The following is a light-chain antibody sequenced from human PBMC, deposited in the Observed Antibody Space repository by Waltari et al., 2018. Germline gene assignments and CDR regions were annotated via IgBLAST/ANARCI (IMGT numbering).Light chain of an antibody. CDR2: KDS. J-gene: IGLJ2*01. Sequence: SYDLPQPSSVSVSPGQTARLPCSGDVVAKKSARWLQQKPGQAPVLLIYKDSSRPSGILERFSGSSSGTTVTLTISGAQVEDEADYYCYSVADNNLVFGGGTKLTVL. CDR1: VVAKKS. CDR3: YSVADNNLV. V-gene: IGLV3-27*01.